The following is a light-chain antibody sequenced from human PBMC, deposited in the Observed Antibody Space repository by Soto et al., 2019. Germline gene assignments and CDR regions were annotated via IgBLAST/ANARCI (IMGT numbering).Light chain of an antibody. Sequence: DIQMTQSPSTLSASVGDRVSITCRASQSISNRLAWYQQKPGKAPKVLIYDASSLQSGVPSRFSGSGSGTEFTLTISSLQPDDFATYYCQQYNDYPLTFGGGTKVDI. CDR1: QSISNR. J-gene: IGKJ4*01. CDR2: DAS. CDR3: QQYNDYPLT. V-gene: IGKV1-5*01.